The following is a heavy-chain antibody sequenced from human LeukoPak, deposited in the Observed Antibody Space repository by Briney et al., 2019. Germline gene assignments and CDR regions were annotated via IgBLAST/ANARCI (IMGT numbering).Heavy chain of an antibody. Sequence: GGSLRLSCAASGFTFSGYAMSWVRQAPGKGLEWVSAISGSGGSTYYADSVKGRFTISRDNSKNTLYLQMNSLRAEDTAVYYCAKRTRGYSYGDSFDYWGQGTLVTVPS. J-gene: IGHJ4*02. D-gene: IGHD5-18*01. CDR3: AKRTRGYSYGDSFDY. V-gene: IGHV3-23*01. CDR1: GFTFSGYA. CDR2: ISGSGGST.